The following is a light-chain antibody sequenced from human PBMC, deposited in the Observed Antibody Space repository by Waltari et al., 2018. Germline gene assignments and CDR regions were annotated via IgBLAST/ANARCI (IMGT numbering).Light chain of an antibody. J-gene: IGLJ2*01. Sequence: QSALTQPASVSGSPGQSITISCTGTNSHVGGFNYFSRYQQPPGKAPKLIIYDVTQRPSGVSDRFSGSKSGNMASLTISGLQADDEADYHCCSYSGSSTSVVLGGGTKLTVL. CDR1: NSHVGGFNY. CDR2: DVT. CDR3: CSYSGSSTSVV. V-gene: IGLV2-14*03.